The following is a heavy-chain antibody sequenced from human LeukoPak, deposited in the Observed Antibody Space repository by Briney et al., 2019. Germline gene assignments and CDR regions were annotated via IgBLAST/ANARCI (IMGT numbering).Heavy chain of an antibody. V-gene: IGHV4-31*03. D-gene: IGHD3-22*01. Sequence: SQTLSLTCTISGGSIRDGAYFWYWVRQHPGKGLEWIGYISYTGSTHYNPSLESRVIISVDPEDTSRKQFFLRLTPLTAADTAVYYCARQYSPDSSGLTPWGQGTLVTVSS. CDR2: ISYTGST. CDR3: ARQYSPDSSGLTP. J-gene: IGHJ5*02. CDR1: GGSIRDGAYF.